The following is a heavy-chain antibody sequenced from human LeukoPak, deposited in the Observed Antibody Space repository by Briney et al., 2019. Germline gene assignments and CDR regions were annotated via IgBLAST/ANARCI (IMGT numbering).Heavy chain of an antibody. CDR2: ISAYNGNT. D-gene: IGHD6-13*01. V-gene: IGHV1-18*01. CDR3: ARAGIAATGLDY. Sequence: ASVKVSCKASGYTFTSYGISWVRQAPGQGLEWMGWISAYNGNTNYAQKLQGRVTMTSDTSISTAYMEPSSLRSEDTAVYYCARAGIAATGLDYWGQGTLVTVSS. J-gene: IGHJ4*02. CDR1: GYTFTSYG.